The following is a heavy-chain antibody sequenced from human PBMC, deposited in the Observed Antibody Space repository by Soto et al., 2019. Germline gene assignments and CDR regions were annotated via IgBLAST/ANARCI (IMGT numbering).Heavy chain of an antibody. J-gene: IGHJ4*01. V-gene: IGHV3-73*01. D-gene: IGHD1-1*01. CDR3: TIPHDTTATTIDTDY. CDR2: IRSKANSYAT. CDR1: GFTFSGSA. Sequence: PGGSLRLSCAASGFTFSGSAMHWVRHASGKGLEWVGRIRSKANSYATAYAASVKGRFTISRDDSKNTAYLQMNSLKTEDTAVYYFTIPHDTTATTIDTDYWGHGTLVTVSS.